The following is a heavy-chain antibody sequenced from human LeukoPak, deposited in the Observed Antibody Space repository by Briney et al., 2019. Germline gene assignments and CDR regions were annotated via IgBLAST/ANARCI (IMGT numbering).Heavy chain of an antibody. CDR2: IYYSGST. J-gene: IGHJ5*02. D-gene: IGHD6-13*01. CDR3: ARGGYSSSWYKINWFDP. Sequence: PSETLSLTCTVSGGSISSYYWSWIRQPPGKGLEWIGYIYYSGSTNYNPSLKSRVTISVDTSKNQFSLKLSSVTAADTAVYYCARGGYSSSWYKINWFDPWGQGTLVTVSS. V-gene: IGHV4-59*08. CDR1: GGSISSYY.